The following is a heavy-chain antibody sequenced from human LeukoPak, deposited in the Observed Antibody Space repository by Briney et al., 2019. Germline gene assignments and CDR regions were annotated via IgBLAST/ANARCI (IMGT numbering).Heavy chain of an antibody. Sequence: PGGSLRLSCAASGFTFDDCTMHWVRQTPGKGLEWVSLLSWDGSSTFYADSVKGRFTISRDNSKNSLFLQMNTLRTEDTALYYCAKAEQQLSYTYDAFDIWGQGTMVTVSS. CDR1: GFTFDDCT. D-gene: IGHD6-13*01. CDR3: AKAEQQLSYTYDAFDI. V-gene: IGHV3-43*01. J-gene: IGHJ3*02. CDR2: LSWDGSST.